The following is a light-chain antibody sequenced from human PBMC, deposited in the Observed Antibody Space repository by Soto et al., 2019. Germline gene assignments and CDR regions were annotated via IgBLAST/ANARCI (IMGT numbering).Light chain of an antibody. CDR3: MQALQTPYT. CDR2: LGS. J-gene: IGKJ2*01. Sequence: DIVMTQSPLFLPVTPGEPASISCRSSQSLLHSNGFKYLDWYLQRPGQSPQLLGYLGSNRASGVPDRFSGSGSGSDFTLKISRVEAEDVGVYYCMQALQTPYTFGQGTKLEIK. CDR1: QSLLHSNGFKY. V-gene: IGKV2-28*01.